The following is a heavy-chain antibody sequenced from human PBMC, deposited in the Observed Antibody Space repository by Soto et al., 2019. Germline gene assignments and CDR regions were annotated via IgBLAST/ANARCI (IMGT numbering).Heavy chain of an antibody. J-gene: IGHJ5*02. CDR1: GGTIIGYY. Sequence: SETLSLTCIVSGGTIIGYYWTWIRQPAGKGLEWIGRIYSSGNTKYNPSLQSRVTMSLDTSNNQFSLRLTSATAADTAVYYCARGQRFSDWFDPWGQGTLVTSPQ. CDR3: ARGQRFSDWFDP. V-gene: IGHV4-4*07. D-gene: IGHD3-3*01. CDR2: IYSSGNT.